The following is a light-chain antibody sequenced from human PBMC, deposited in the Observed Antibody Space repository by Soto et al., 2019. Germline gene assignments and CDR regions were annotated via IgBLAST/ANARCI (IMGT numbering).Light chain of an antibody. J-gene: IGKJ1*01. Sequence: EIVLTQSPGTLSLSPGERATLSCRASQSVSSSYLAWYQQKPGQAPMLLIYGASSRATAIPDRFSGSGSGTEFTLTISRLEPEDFAVYYCQQYGSSPRTFGQGTKVEIK. CDR2: GAS. CDR1: QSVSSSY. CDR3: QQYGSSPRT. V-gene: IGKV3-20*01.